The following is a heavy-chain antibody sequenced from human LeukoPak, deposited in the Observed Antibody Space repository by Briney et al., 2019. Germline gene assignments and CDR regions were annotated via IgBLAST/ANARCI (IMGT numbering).Heavy chain of an antibody. D-gene: IGHD2-21*01. Sequence: PGGSLRLSCAASGFTFSSYWMSWVRQAPGKGLEWVANIKQDGSEKYYVDSVKGRFTISRDNAKNSLYLQMNSLRAEDTAVYYCARYPAGGDDAFDIWGQGTMVTVSS. CDR1: GFTFSSYW. CDR3: ARYPAGGDDAFDI. J-gene: IGHJ3*02. V-gene: IGHV3-7*01. CDR2: IKQDGSEK.